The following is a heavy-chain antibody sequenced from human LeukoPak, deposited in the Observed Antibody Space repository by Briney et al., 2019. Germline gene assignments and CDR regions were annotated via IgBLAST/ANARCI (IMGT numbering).Heavy chain of an antibody. Sequence: SETLSLTCAVYGGSFSGYYWSWIRQPPGKGLEWIGEINHSGSTNYNPSLKSRVTISVDTSKNQFSLKLSSVTAADTAVYYCARDSRGYLSSWGQGTLVTVSS. CDR3: ARDSRGYLSS. V-gene: IGHV4-34*01. J-gene: IGHJ5*02. CDR2: INHSGST. D-gene: IGHD3-22*01. CDR1: GGSFSGYY.